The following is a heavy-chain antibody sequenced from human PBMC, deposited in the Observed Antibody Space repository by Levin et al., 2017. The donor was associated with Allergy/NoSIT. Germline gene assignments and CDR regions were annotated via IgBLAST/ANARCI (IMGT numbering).Heavy chain of an antibody. CDR3: TTYSSSWYYFDY. D-gene: IGHD6-13*01. V-gene: IGHV3-15*01. J-gene: IGHJ4*02. CDR2: IKSKADGGTT. CDR1: GITFSNAW. Sequence: ETLSLTCAASGITFSNAWMSWARQAPGKGLEWVGRIKSKADGGTTEYAASVKGRFTISRDDSKNTLYLQMNSLKTEDTAVYFCTTYSSSWYYFDYWGQGTLVTVSS.